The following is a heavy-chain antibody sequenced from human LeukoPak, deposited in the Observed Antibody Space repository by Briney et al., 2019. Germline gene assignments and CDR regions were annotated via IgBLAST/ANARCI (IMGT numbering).Heavy chain of an antibody. Sequence: PGGSLRLSCAASGFTFSSYGMHWVRQAPGKGLEWVAVIWYDGSNKYYADSVKGRFTISRDNSKNTLYLQMNSLRAEDTAVYCCARDRSSSAADYWGQGTLVTVSS. J-gene: IGHJ4*02. D-gene: IGHD6-19*01. CDR3: ARDRSSSAADY. CDR1: GFTFSSYG. V-gene: IGHV3-33*01. CDR2: IWYDGSNK.